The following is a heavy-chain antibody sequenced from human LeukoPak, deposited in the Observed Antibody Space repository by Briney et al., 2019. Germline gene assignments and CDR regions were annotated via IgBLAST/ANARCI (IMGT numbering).Heavy chain of an antibody. Sequence: PSETLSLTCAVYGGSFSGYYWSWIRQPPGKGLEWIGEINHSGSTNYNPSLKSRVTISVDTSKNQFSLKLSSVTAADTAVYYCARPWGYSSGWYFDYWGQGTLVTVSS. J-gene: IGHJ4*02. CDR1: GGSFSGYY. CDR2: INHSGST. D-gene: IGHD6-19*01. V-gene: IGHV4-34*01. CDR3: ARPWGYSSGWYFDY.